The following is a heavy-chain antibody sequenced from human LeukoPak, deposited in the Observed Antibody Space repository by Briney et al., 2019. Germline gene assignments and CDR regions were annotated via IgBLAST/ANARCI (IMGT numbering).Heavy chain of an antibody. V-gene: IGHV1-46*01. CDR1: GYTFTSYY. CDR2: INPSGGST. D-gene: IGHD3-22*01. CDR3: ARDPGYDTSGYYYGYFDY. J-gene: IGHJ4*02. Sequence: ASVKVSCKASGYTFTSYYMHWVRQAPGQGLEWMGIINPSGGSTSYAQKFQGRVTMTRDMSTSTVYMELSSLRSEDTAVYYCARDPGYDTSGYYYGYFDYWGLGTLVTVSS.